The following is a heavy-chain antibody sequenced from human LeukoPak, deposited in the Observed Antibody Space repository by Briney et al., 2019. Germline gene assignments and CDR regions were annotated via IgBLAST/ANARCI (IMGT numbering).Heavy chain of an antibody. J-gene: IGHJ4*02. CDR2: IIPILGTA. V-gene: IGHV1-69*13. CDR1: GGTFSSYA. D-gene: IGHD3-16*02. Sequence: GASVTVSCKASGGTFSSYAISWVRQAPGQGLEWMGGIIPILGTANYAQKFQGRVTITADESTSTAYMELSSLRSEDTAVYYCAREVPPFYDYVWGSYRYYFDYWGQGTLVTVSS. CDR3: AREVPPFYDYVWGSYRYYFDY.